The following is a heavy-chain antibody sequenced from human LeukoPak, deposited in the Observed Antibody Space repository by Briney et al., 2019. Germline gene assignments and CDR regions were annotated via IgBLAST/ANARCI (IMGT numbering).Heavy chain of an antibody. Sequence: GGSLRLSCAASGFTFSSYSMNWVRQAPGKGLEWVSSISSSSSYIYYADSVKGRFTISRDNAKNSLYLQMNSLRAEDTAVCYCARDYYGSGSYDRFDYWGQGTLVTVSS. V-gene: IGHV3-21*01. D-gene: IGHD3-10*01. J-gene: IGHJ4*02. CDR3: ARDYYGSGSYDRFDY. CDR1: GFTFSSYS. CDR2: ISSSSSYI.